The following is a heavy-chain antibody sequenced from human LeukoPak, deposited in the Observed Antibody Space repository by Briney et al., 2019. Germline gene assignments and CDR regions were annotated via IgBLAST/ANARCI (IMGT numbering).Heavy chain of an antibody. D-gene: IGHD2-15*01. CDR3: AREADCSGGGCYRGAFDI. CDR1: GFTFSTYA. Sequence: GGSLRLSCAASGFTFSTYAMHWVRQAPGKGLEWVAVIWYDGSNKYYGDSVKGRLTISRDNSKNTLFLQMNSLRAGDTAVYYCAREADCSGGGCYRGAFDIWGQGTMVAVSS. CDR2: IWYDGSNK. J-gene: IGHJ3*02. V-gene: IGHV3-33*01.